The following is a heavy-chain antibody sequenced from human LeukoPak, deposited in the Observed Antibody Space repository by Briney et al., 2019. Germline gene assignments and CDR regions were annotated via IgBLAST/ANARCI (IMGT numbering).Heavy chain of an antibody. D-gene: IGHD2-8*02. CDR1: GGSISSYY. J-gene: IGHJ4*02. Sequence: SETLSLTCTVPGGSISSYYWGWIRQPPGKGLEWIGSIYYSGSTYYNPSLKSRVTMSVDTSKNQFSLKLSSVTAADTAVYYCARHGGVGVIPDFDYWGPGTLVTVSS. V-gene: IGHV4-39*01. CDR2: IYYSGST. CDR3: ARHGGVGVIPDFDY.